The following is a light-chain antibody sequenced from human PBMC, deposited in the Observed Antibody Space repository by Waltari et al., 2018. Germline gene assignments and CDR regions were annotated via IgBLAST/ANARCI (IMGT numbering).Light chain of an antibody. J-gene: IGKJ1*01. CDR3: QQYYSYLRT. V-gene: IGKV1-8*01. CDR1: QGISSY. CDR2: AAS. Sequence: AIRITQSPSSLSASTGDRVTITCRASQGISSYLAWYQQKPGKAPKLLIYAASTLQSGGPSRFSGSGSGTDFTLTISCLQSEDFATYYCQQYYSYLRTFGQGTKVEIK.